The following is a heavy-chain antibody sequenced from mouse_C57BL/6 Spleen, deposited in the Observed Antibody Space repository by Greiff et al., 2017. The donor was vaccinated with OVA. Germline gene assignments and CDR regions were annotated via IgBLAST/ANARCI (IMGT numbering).Heavy chain of an antibody. CDR1: GYTFTSYW. J-gene: IGHJ2*01. D-gene: IGHD3-2*02. CDR3: APRDSSGYHFDY. CDR2: IHPNSGST. Sequence: VQLQQSGAELVKPGASVKLSCKASGYTFTSYWMHWVKQRPGQGLEWIGMIHPNSGSTNYNEKFKSKATLTVDKSSSTAYMQLSSLTSEDSAVYYCAPRDSSGYHFDYWGQGTTLTVSS. V-gene: IGHV1-64*01.